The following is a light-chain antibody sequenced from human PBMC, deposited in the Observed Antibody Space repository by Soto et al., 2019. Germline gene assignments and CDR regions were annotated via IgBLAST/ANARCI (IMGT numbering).Light chain of an antibody. CDR3: CSYAGNYLFV. Sequence: QSALTQPRSVSGSPGQSVTISCTGTPTDVGGYNYVSWYQQHPGKAPKLILYDVNNRPTGVPDRFSGSKSGVTASLTISGLRPEDEADYHCCSYAGNYLFVFGTATKVTVL. J-gene: IGLJ1*01. CDR1: PTDVGGYNY. V-gene: IGLV2-11*01. CDR2: DVN.